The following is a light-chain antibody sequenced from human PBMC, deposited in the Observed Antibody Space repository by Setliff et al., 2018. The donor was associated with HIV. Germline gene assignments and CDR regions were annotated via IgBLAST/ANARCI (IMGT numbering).Light chain of an antibody. CDR3: CSYVTGSTYV. CDR2: DVT. Sequence: QSVLTQPASVSGSPGQSITISCTGTNSDVGGYNYVSWYQQYPGKAPKFIIYDVTKRPSGVSDRFSGSKSGNTASLTISGLQAEDEADYSCCSYVTGSTYVFGTGTKVTVL. CDR1: NSDVGGYNY. J-gene: IGLJ1*01. V-gene: IGLV2-23*02.